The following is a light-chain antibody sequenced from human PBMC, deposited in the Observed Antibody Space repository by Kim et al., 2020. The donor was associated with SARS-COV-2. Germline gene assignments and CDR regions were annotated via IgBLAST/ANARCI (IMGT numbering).Light chain of an antibody. CDR2: GKN. CDR3: NSRDSSGNHVV. J-gene: IGLJ2*01. V-gene: IGLV3-19*01. Sequence: TVRNTCQRDSLRSYYASWYQQKHGQAPVLVIYGKNNRPSGIPDRFSGSSSGNTASLTITGAQAEDEADYYCNSRDSSGNHVVFGGGTQLTVL. CDR1: SLRSYY.